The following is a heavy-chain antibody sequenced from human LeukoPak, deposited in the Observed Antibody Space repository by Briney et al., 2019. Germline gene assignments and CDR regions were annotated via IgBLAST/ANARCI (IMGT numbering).Heavy chain of an antibody. V-gene: IGHV1-69*01. Sequence: SVKVSCKASGGTFSNYAISWVRQDPGQGLEWMGGIIPIFGTANYAQKFQGRVTITADESTSTAYMELSSLRSEDTAVYYCAKAVACYFDYWGQGTLVTVSS. CDR3: AKAVACYFDY. J-gene: IGHJ4*02. CDR1: GGTFSNYA. D-gene: IGHD6-19*01. CDR2: IIPIFGTA.